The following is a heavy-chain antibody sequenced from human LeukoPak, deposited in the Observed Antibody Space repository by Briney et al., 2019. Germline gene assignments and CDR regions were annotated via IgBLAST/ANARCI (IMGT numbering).Heavy chain of an antibody. CDR1: GFTFDDYG. CDR2: INWNGGST. CDR3: ARGPPWYFDL. V-gene: IGHV3-20*04. J-gene: IGHJ2*01. D-gene: IGHD6-25*01. Sequence: GGSLRLSCAASGFTFDDYGMSWVRQAPGKGLEWVSGINWNGGSTGYADSVKGRFTISRDNAKNTLYLQMNSLRVEDTVVYYCARGPPWYFDLWGRGTLVTVSS.